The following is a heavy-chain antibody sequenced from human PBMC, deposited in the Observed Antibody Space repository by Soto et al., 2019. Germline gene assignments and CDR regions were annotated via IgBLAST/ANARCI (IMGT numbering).Heavy chain of an antibody. J-gene: IGHJ6*04. Sequence: ASVKFSCKASGYTFTYRYLHWVRQAPGQALEWMGWITPFNGNTNYAQKFQDRVTITRDRSMSTAYMELSSLRSEDTAMYYCARGARITMVRGLQSGMEVWGEGTKVTVSS. CDR2: ITPFNGNT. D-gene: IGHD3-10*01. CDR3: ARGARITMVRGLQSGMEV. CDR1: GYTFTYRY. V-gene: IGHV1-45*02.